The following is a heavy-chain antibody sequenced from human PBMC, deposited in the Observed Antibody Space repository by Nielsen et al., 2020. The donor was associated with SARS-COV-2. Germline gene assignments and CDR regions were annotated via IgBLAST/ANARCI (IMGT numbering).Heavy chain of an antibody. CDR2: IIPIFGTP. J-gene: IGHJ5*02. Sequence: WVRQAPGQGLEWMGGIIPIFGTPNYAQKFQGRVTITADESTSTAYMELSSLRSEDTAVYYCATYRGGIQLWFGFDPWGQGTLVTVSS. V-gene: IGHV1-69*01. CDR3: ATYRGGIQLWFGFDP. D-gene: IGHD5-18*01.